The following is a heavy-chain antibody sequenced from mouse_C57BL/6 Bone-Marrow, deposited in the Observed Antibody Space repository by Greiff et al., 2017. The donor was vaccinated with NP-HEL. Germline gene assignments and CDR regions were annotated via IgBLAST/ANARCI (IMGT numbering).Heavy chain of an antibody. CDR1: GFTFSSYA. V-gene: IGHV5-4*01. Sequence: EVKLVESGGGLVKPGGSLKLSCAASGFTFSSYAMSWVRQTPEKRLEWVATISDGGSYTYYPDNVKGRFTISRDNAKNNLYLQMRHLKSEDTAMYYCARDEDSSGYVDYWGQGTTLTVSS. CDR3: ARDEDSSGYVDY. J-gene: IGHJ2*01. D-gene: IGHD3-2*02. CDR2: ISDGGSYT.